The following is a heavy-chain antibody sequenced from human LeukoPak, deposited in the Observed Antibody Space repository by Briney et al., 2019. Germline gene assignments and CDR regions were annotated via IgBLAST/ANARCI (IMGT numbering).Heavy chain of an antibody. CDR1: GDSISSNDYY. V-gene: IGHV4-39*01. J-gene: IGHJ4*02. CDR2: IYYTGST. CDR3: ARHSSSWSPGPDY. Sequence: SETLSPTCTVSGDSISSNDYYWGWIRQPPGKGLEWIGTIYYTGSTYYIPSLKSRLTISLDTSKDQFSLKLSSVTAADTAVYYCARHSSSWSPGPDYWGQGTLVTVSS. D-gene: IGHD6-13*01.